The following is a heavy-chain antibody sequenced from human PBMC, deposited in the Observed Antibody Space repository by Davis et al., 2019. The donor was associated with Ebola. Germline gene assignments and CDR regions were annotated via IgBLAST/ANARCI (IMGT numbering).Heavy chain of an antibody. V-gene: IGHV5-51*01. CDR1: GYSFSTHW. D-gene: IGHD2-15*01. CDR2: IFPGDSDT. CDR3: ARRMTSFQWYSFDY. J-gene: IGHJ4*02. Sequence: KVSCKVSGYSFSTHWIGWVRQMPGKGLEWMGIIFPGDSDTKYSPSFQDQVTISADKSINTVYLQWRSLKASDTAIYYCARRMTSFQWYSFDYWGQGTLVTVSS.